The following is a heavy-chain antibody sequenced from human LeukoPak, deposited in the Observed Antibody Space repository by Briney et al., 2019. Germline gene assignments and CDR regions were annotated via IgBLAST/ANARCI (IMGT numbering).Heavy chain of an antibody. CDR1: GFTFSNFW. CDR3: TRWTDWYFDL. J-gene: IGHJ2*01. V-gene: IGHV3-7*01. D-gene: IGHD3/OR15-3a*01. Sequence: GGSLRLSCAASGFTFSNFWMSWVRQAPGKGLGWVANIKEDGSDKYYVDSVKGRFTISRDNAQKSLYLQMISLRVDDTAVYYCTRWTDWYFDLWGRGTLVTVSS. CDR2: IKEDGSDK.